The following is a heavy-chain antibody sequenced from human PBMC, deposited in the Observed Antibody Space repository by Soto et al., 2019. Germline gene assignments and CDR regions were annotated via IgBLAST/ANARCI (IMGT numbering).Heavy chain of an antibody. CDR1: GFTVSSNY. CDR3: ARGIIVATISAEYYFDY. V-gene: IGHV3-53*02. J-gene: IGHJ4*02. D-gene: IGHD5-12*01. Sequence: EVQLVETGGGLIQPGGSLRLSCAASGFTVSSNYMSWVRQAPGKGLEWVSVIYSGGSTYYADSVKGRFTISRDNSKNTLYLQMNSLRAEDTAVYYCARGIIVATISAEYYFDYWGQGTLVTVSS. CDR2: IYSGGST.